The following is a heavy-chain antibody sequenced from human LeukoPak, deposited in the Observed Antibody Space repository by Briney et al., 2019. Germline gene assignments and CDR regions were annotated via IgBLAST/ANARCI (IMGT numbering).Heavy chain of an antibody. Sequence: PGGSLRLSCAASGFTFSSYAMSWVRQAPGKGLEWVAVISYDGSNKYYADSVKGRFTISRDNSKNTLYLQMNSLRAEDTAVYYCAKDSFIRGLDYWGQGTLVTVSS. D-gene: IGHD2/OR15-2a*01. CDR1: GFTFSSYA. CDR3: AKDSFIRGLDY. CDR2: ISYDGSNK. V-gene: IGHV3-30*18. J-gene: IGHJ4*02.